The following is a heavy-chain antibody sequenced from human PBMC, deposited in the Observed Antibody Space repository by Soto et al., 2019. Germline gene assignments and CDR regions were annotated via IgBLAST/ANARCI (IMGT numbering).Heavy chain of an antibody. CDR2: IKSKTDGGTT. CDR1: GFTFNAAW. Sequence: GGSLRLSCAASGFTFNAAWMSWVRQAPGKGLEWVGRIKSKTDGGTTDFAAPVKGRFTISRDDSKNTVYLQMNRLKIEDTAVYYCTNGLAAAGTNYWGQGTLVTVSS. J-gene: IGHJ4*02. V-gene: IGHV3-15*01. D-gene: IGHD6-13*01. CDR3: TNGLAAAGTNY.